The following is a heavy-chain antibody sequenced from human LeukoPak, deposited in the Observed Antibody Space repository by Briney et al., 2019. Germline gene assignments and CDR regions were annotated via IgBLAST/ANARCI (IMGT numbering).Heavy chain of an antibody. D-gene: IGHD3-22*01. J-gene: IGHJ4*02. CDR3: ARGRRISYYYDSSGPPYGILIDY. CDR1: GYTFTEYY. Sequence: ASVKVSFKHSGYTFTEYYMPWVGQPPGQGLEWMGWINPNSGGKNYAQKFQGRVTMTRNTSISTANMELSRQRSDDTAVYYCARGRRISYYYDSSGPPYGILIDYCGQGTLVTVSS. CDR2: INPNSGGK. V-gene: IGHV1-2*02.